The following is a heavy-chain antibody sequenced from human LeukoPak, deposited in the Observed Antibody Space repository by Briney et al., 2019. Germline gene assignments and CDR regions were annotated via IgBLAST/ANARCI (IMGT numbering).Heavy chain of an antibody. CDR2: ISYDGSNK. J-gene: IGHJ4*02. CDR1: GFTFSNAW. D-gene: IGHD3-22*01. V-gene: IGHV3-30*18. CDR3: AKRGQYSSGNSDYFDH. Sequence: GGSLRLSCAASGFTFSNAWMSWVRQAPGKGLEWVAVISYDGSNKYHADSVKGRFTISRDNSKNTLYLQMNSLRAEDTAVYYCAKRGQYSSGNSDYFDHWGQGTLVTVSS.